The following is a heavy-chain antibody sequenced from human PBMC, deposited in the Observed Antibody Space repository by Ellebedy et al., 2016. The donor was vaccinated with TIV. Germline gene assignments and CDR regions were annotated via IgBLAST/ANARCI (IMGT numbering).Heavy chain of an antibody. J-gene: IGHJ4*02. D-gene: IGHD4-17*01. Sequence: GESLKISCAASGFTFSSYAMSWVRQAPGKGLEWVANIKPDGSEKNYVDSVKGRFTISRDNAKNSLYLQMNSLRAEDTALYYCAKGSYGDYDPMDYWGQGTLVTVSS. CDR2: IKPDGSEK. V-gene: IGHV3-7*03. CDR3: AKGSYGDYDPMDY. CDR1: GFTFSSYA.